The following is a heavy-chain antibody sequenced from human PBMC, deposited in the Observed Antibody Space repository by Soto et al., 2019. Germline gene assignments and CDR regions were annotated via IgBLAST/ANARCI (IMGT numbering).Heavy chain of an antibody. D-gene: IGHD6-19*01. J-gene: IGHJ6*02. CDR3: ATSYSSGWYEGTQRYYYYGMDV. Sequence: SVKVSCKASGGTFSSYAISWVRQAPGQGLEWMGGIIPIFGTANYAQKFQGRVTITADESTSTAYMELSSLRSEDTAVYYCATSYSSGWYEGTQRYYYYGMDVWGQGTTVTVSS. CDR2: IIPIFGTA. CDR1: GGTFSSYA. V-gene: IGHV1-69*13.